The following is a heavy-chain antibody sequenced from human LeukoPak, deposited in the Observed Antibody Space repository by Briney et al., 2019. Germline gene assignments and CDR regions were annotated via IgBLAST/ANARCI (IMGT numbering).Heavy chain of an antibody. Sequence: GGSLRLSCAASGFTFSTFEMNWVRQAPGKGPEWLSYISGGGETRYYADSVKGRFTISRDNGKNSLYLQMNSLRAEDTAVYYCARDASGGDLPFDYWGQGTLVTVSS. V-gene: IGHV3-48*03. J-gene: IGHJ4*02. D-gene: IGHD2-21*02. CDR2: ISGGGETR. CDR3: ARDASGGDLPFDY. CDR1: GFTFSTFE.